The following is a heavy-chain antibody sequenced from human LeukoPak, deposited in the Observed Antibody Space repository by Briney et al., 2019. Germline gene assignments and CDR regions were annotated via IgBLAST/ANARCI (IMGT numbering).Heavy chain of an antibody. Sequence: PGGSLRLSCAASGFTFSSYSMNWVRQAPGKGLEWVSSISSSSSYIYYADSMKGRFTISRDNAKNSLYLQMNSLRAEDTAVYYCARDRQYYDFWSGYYYFDYWGQGTLVTVSS. J-gene: IGHJ4*02. V-gene: IGHV3-21*01. CDR3: ARDRQYYDFWSGYYYFDY. D-gene: IGHD3-3*01. CDR1: GFTFSSYS. CDR2: ISSSSSYI.